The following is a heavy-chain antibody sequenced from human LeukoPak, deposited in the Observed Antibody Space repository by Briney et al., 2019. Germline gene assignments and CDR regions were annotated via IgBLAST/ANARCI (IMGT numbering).Heavy chain of an antibody. J-gene: IGHJ4*02. Sequence: PGGSLRLSCAASGFAFSSYRMNWVRQAPGKGLVWVSRINSDGSTTNYADSVKGRFTISRDNAKNTLYLQMNSLRAEDTAVYYCAKKGYSYFDHWGQGTLVTVSS. CDR2: INSDGSTT. D-gene: IGHD5-18*01. V-gene: IGHV3-74*01. CDR3: AKKGYSYFDH. CDR1: GFAFSSYR.